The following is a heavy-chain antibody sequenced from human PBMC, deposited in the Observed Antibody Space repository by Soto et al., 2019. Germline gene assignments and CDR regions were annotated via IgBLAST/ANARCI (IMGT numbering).Heavy chain of an antibody. J-gene: IGHJ4*02. CDR2: IWYDGSNK. D-gene: IGHD5-12*01. CDR1: GFTFSSYG. V-gene: IGHV3-33*01. Sequence: PGGSLRLSCAASGFTFSSYGMHWVRQAPGKGLEWVAVIWYDGSNKYYADSVKGRFTISRDNSKNTLYLQMNSLRAEDTAVYYCARDGYNLRGYFDYWGQGXLVTVYS. CDR3: ARDGYNLRGYFDY.